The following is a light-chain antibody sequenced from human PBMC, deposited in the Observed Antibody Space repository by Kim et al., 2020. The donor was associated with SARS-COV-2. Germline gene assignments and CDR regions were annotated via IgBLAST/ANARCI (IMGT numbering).Light chain of an antibody. CDR1: QRISSSY. CDR3: QQYASSPRT. Sequence: EIVLTQSPGTLSLSPGERATLSCRASQRISSSYLAWYQQRPGQAPRLLVFGPSGRATGIPDRFSGGGSGTDFTLTISRLEPEDFAVYYCQQYASSPRTFGQGTRLEIK. V-gene: IGKV3-20*01. CDR2: GPS. J-gene: IGKJ5*01.